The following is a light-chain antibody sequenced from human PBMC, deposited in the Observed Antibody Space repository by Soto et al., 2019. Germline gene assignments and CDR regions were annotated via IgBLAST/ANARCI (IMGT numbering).Light chain of an antibody. CDR2: EVN. V-gene: IGLV2-23*02. J-gene: IGLJ3*02. Sequence: QSALTQPASVSGSPGHSITISRTGTSSDVGSYDRVYWYQQHPGKAPTLIIYEVNKRPSGVSNRFSGSKSGNMASLTIAGLQAEDVADYYCCASVGSPNWVFGGGTKLTLL. CDR3: CASVGSPNWV. CDR1: SSDVGSYDR.